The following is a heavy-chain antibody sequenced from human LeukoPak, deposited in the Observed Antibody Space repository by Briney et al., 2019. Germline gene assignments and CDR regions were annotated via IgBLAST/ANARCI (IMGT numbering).Heavy chain of an antibody. CDR2: ISSSSSYI. CDR1: GFTFSSYS. Sequence: GGSLRLSCAASGFTFSSYSMNWVRQAPGKGLEWVASISSSSSYIYYADSVKGRFTISRDNAKNSLYLQMNSLRAEDTAVYYCARDWPTIAAAGTIPEYFQHWGQGTLVTVSS. J-gene: IGHJ1*01. D-gene: IGHD6-13*01. CDR3: ARDWPTIAAAGTIPEYFQH. V-gene: IGHV3-21*01.